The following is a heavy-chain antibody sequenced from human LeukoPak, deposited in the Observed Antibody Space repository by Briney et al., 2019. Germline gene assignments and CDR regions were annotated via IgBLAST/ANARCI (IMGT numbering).Heavy chain of an antibody. CDR3: AKGYGSGSYFFYYYHYMDV. V-gene: IGHV3-23*01. CDR1: GFTFSSYA. D-gene: IGHD3-10*01. CDR2: ISGSGGST. Sequence: PGGSLRLSCAASGFTFSSYAMSWVRQAPGKGLEWVSAISGSGGSTYYADSVKGRFTISRDNSKNTLYLQMNSLRAEDTAVYYCAKGYGSGSYFFYYYHYMDVWGKGTTVTVSS. J-gene: IGHJ6*03.